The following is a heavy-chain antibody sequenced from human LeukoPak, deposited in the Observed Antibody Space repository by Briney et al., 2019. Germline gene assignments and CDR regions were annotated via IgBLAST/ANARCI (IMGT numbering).Heavy chain of an antibody. J-gene: IGHJ4*02. CDR2: INPNSGGT. D-gene: IGHD4-17*01. CDR3: ARTRDYGDSAIFDY. CDR1: GYTFTGYY. V-gene: IGHV1-2*02. Sequence: GASVTVSCTSSGYTFTGYYMHWVRPAPGQGLEWMGWINPNSGGTNYAQKFQDRVTMTRDTSISTAYMELSRLRSDDTAVYYCARTRDYGDSAIFDYWGQGTLVTVSS.